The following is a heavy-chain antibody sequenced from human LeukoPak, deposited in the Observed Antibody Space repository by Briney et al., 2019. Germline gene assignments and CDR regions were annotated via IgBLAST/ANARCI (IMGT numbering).Heavy chain of an antibody. CDR3: ARHVGLPAAIPYYFDY. CDR1: GGSISSGYY. V-gene: IGHV4-38-2*02. J-gene: IGHJ4*02. D-gene: IGHD2-2*01. CDR2: IYHSGST. Sequence: PSETLSLTCTVSGGSISSGYYWGWIRQPPGKGLEWIGSIYHSGSTYYNPSLKSRVTISVDTSKNQFSLKLSTVTAADTVVCYCARHVGLPAAIPYYFDYWGQGTLVTVSS.